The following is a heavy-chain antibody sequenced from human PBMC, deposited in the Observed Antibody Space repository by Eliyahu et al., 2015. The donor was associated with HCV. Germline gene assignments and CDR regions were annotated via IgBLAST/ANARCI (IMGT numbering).Heavy chain of an antibody. Sequence: QVQLVESGGGVVQPGXSLXLSCAASGFXFSSYGMHWVRQAPGKGLEWVALIWNDGNNKYYADSVKGRFTISRDNSKNTLYLQMNSPRAEDTAVYYCARGFNSEEGIDFWGQGSLVTVSS. CDR3: ARGFNSEEGIDF. V-gene: IGHV3-33*01. CDR1: GFXFSSYG. J-gene: IGHJ4*02. CDR2: IWNDGNNK. D-gene: IGHD4-23*01.